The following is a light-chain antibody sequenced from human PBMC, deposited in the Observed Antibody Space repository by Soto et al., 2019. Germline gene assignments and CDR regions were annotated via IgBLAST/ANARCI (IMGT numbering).Light chain of an antibody. CDR3: QQSHSLPYT. J-gene: IGKJ3*01. V-gene: IGKV1-39*01. CDR1: QSIDRS. Sequence: DVQMTQSPPSLSASPGDRVTITCRASQSIDRSLNWYQQKPGKAPNLLIYDASNMQSGIPSRFSGSGSGTDFTLTISSLQPDDFATYSCQQSHSLPYTFGPGTKVDIK. CDR2: DAS.